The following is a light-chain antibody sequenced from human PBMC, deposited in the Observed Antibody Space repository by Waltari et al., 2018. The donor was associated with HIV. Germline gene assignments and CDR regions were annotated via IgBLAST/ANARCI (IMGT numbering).Light chain of an antibody. CDR3: ASHAGSKDV. J-gene: IGLJ2*01. CDR2: DVT. V-gene: IGLV2-8*01. CDR1: SSDVGAYNY. Sequence: QSALTQPPSASGSPGQSVTISCPGPSSDVGAYNYVSWLQQHPGKAPKLMIYDVTKRPSGFPDRFSGSKSGNTASLTVSGLQAEDEAYYYCASHAGSKDVFGGGTRLTVL.